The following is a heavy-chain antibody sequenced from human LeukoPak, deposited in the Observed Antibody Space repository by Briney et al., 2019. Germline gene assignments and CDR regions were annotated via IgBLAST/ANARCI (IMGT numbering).Heavy chain of an antibody. Sequence: PSETLSLTCAVYGGSFSGYYWSELRQPPGKGLEWIGEINHSGSTNYNPSLKSRVTISVDTSKNQFSLKLSSVTAADTAVYYCAGDYGGSRFDYWGQGTLVTVSS. V-gene: IGHV4-34*01. J-gene: IGHJ4*02. D-gene: IGHD4-23*01. CDR1: GGSFSGYY. CDR3: AGDYGGSRFDY. CDR2: INHSGST.